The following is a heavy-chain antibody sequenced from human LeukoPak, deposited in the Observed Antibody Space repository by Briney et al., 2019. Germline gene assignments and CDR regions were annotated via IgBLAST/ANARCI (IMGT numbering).Heavy chain of an antibody. CDR2: VFYTGRT. D-gene: IGHD1-26*01. CDR1: GASLSPYY. CDR3: ASGNYYQDY. J-gene: IGHJ4*02. V-gene: IGHV4-59*08. Sequence: PSETLSLTCPVSGASLSPYYWVWIRQPPGKGLEWIGYVFYTGRTSYNPSLKSRVTISADPSKNQSSLKMNSVTAANTAVYYCASGNYYQDYWGQGTVVTVSP.